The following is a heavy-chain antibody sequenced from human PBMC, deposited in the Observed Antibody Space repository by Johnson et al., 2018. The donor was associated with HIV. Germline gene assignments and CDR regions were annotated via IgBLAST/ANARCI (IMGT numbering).Heavy chain of an antibody. CDR1: GFTFSNYW. D-gene: IGHD3-22*01. V-gene: IGHV3-7*05. Sequence: VQLVESGGGLVQPGGSLGLSCAASGFTFSNYWMSWVRQAPGRGLEWVANIKQDGSEKYYVDSVKGRFTISRDNAKSSLYLQVNSLRAEDTDMYFCARDLMDSSDYPPDAFDVWGQGTMVIVSS. CDR3: ARDLMDSSDYPPDAFDV. CDR2: IKQDGSEK. J-gene: IGHJ3*01.